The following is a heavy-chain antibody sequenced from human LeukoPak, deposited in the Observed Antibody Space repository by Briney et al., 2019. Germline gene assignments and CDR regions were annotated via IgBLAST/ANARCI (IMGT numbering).Heavy chain of an antibody. Sequence: PSETLSLTCTVSGGSISGSSYYWGWIRQPPGKGLEWIGSIYSSGSTYYNPSLKSRVTIFVDTSKNQFSLKLSSVTAADTAVYYCARASDVVVVPAAVMFDYWGQGTLVTVSS. CDR3: ARASDVVVVPAAVMFDY. V-gene: IGHV4-39*01. CDR2: IYSSGST. D-gene: IGHD2-2*01. CDR1: GGSISGSSYY. J-gene: IGHJ4*02.